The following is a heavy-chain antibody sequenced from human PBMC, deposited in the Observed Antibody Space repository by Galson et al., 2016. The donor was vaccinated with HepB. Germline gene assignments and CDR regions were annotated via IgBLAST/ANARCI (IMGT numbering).Heavy chain of an antibody. D-gene: IGHD3-16*02. V-gene: IGHV1-69*13. CDR3: ATGRAGFYDYVWASYRPSYFDF. J-gene: IGHJ4*02. CDR1: GGTFSTYT. CDR2: IIPIYGTA. Sequence: SVKVSCKASGGTFSTYTITWVRQAPGQGLEWMGGIIPIYGTANYAQRFQGRVTITADESTSTAYMELSSLRSEDTAVYYCATGRAGFYDYVWASYRPSYFDFWGQGTLVTVSS.